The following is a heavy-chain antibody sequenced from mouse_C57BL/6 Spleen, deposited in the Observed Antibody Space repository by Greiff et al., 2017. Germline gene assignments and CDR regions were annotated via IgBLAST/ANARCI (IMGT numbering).Heavy chain of an antibody. CDR2: IYPGSGNT. Sequence: VQRVESGAELVRPGASVKLSCKASGYTFTDYYIHWVKQRPGQGLEWIARIYPGSGNTYYNEKFKGKATLTAEKSSSTAYMQLSSLTSEDSAVYFCAREYYGSSYYFDYWGQGTTLTVSS. J-gene: IGHJ2*01. D-gene: IGHD1-1*01. CDR1: GYTFTDYY. CDR3: AREYYGSSYYFDY. V-gene: IGHV1-76*01.